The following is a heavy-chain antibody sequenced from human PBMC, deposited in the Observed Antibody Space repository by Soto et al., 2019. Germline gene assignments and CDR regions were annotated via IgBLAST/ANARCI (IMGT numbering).Heavy chain of an antibody. V-gene: IGHV3-7*01. CDR3: VRGGSNYAS. CDR1: GFTFSDSW. D-gene: IGHD4-4*01. Sequence: EVQLVESGGGLVQPGGSLRLSCTASGFTFSDSWMTWVRQAPGKGLKWVARIKPDESEKKYADSVKGRFSISRDNAKNSMYLQMDSLRGEDTAMYYCVRGGSNYASWGQGTLVTVSS. J-gene: IGHJ5*02. CDR2: IKPDESEK.